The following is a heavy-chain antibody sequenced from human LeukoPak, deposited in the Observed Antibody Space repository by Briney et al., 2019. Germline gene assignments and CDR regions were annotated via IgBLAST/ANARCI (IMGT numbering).Heavy chain of an antibody. CDR3: ARGRNYYDSSGYYYEGDAFDI. CDR1: GYTFTSYD. J-gene: IGHJ3*02. D-gene: IGHD3-22*01. V-gene: IGHV1-8*02. Sequence: ASVKVSCKASGYTFTSYDINWVRQATGQGLEWMGWMNPNSGKTGYAQKFQGRVTMTRDTSTSTVYMELSSLRSEDTAVYYCARGRNYYDSSGYYYEGDAFDIWGQGTMVTVSS. CDR2: MNPNSGKT.